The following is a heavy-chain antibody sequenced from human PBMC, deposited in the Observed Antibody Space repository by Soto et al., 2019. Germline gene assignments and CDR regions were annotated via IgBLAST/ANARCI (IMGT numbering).Heavy chain of an antibody. CDR3: ARDTTPTLVDNWFDP. CDR1: GYTFTSYA. D-gene: IGHD6-6*01. J-gene: IGHJ5*02. CDR2: INAGNGNT. V-gene: IGHV1-3*01. Sequence: ASVKVSCKASGYTFTSYAMHWVRQAPGQRLEWMGWINAGNGNTKYSQKFQGRVTITRDTSASTAYMELSSLRSEDTAVYYCARDTTPTLVDNWFDPWGQGTLVTVSS.